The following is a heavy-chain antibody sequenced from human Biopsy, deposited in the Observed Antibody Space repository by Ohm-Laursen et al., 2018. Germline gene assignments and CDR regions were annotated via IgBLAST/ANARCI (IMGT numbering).Heavy chain of an antibody. Sequence: TLSLTCTVSGGSISSDYWSWIRQTPGKGLEWIGYIYYSGSTNYNPSLKSRVTISVDTSKNQFSLRLNSVTAADTAVYYCARATSSTCWPYHYFYGMDVWGQGTTVTVSS. D-gene: IGHD2-2*01. V-gene: IGHV4-59*01. J-gene: IGHJ6*02. CDR2: IYYSGST. CDR3: ARATSSTCWPYHYFYGMDV. CDR1: GGSISSDY.